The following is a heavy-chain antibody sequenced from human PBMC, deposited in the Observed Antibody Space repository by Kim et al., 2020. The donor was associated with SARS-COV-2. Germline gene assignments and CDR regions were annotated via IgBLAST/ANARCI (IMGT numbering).Heavy chain of an antibody. CDR2: ISYDGSNK. D-gene: IGHD6-13*01. V-gene: IGHV3-30*18. J-gene: IGHJ2*01. Sequence: GGSLRLSCAASGFTFSSYGMHWVRQAPGKVLEWVAVISYDGSNKYYADSVKGRFTISRDNSKNTLYLQMNSLRAEDTAVYYCAKEGIAAAALDLWGRGTLGTVSS. CDR3: AKEGIAAAALDL. CDR1: GFTFSSYG.